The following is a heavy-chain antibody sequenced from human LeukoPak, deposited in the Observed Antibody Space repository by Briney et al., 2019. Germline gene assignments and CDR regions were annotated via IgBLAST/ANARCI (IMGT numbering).Heavy chain of an antibody. J-gene: IGHJ3*02. Sequence: ASVKVSCKASAHTFTGYYMHWVRQAPGQGLEWMGWINPNTGATNYAQKFQGRVNMTRDTSLSTAYMKLSSLRSDDTAVYYCARLGSSDIWGQGTMVTVSS. CDR1: AHTFTGYY. V-gene: IGHV1-2*02. CDR2: INPNTGAT. D-gene: IGHD3-16*01. CDR3: ARLGSSDI.